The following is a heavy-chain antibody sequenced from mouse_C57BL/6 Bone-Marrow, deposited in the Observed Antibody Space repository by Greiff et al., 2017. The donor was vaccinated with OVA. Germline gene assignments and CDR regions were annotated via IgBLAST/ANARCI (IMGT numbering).Heavy chain of an antibody. Sequence: EVHLVESGGGLVKPGGSLKLSCAASGFTFSSYAMSWVRQTPEKRLEWVATISDGGSYTYYPDNVKGRFTISRDNAQHNLYLQMRHLKSEDTAMYYCARVYYYGSSPYWYFDLWATGTPAPVSS. CDR1: GFTFSSYA. CDR3: ARVYYYGSSPYWYFDL. J-gene: IGHJ1*03. V-gene: IGHV5-4*01. D-gene: IGHD1-1*01. CDR2: ISDGGSYT.